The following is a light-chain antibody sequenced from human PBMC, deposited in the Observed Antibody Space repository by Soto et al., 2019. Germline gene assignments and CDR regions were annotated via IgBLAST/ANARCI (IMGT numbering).Light chain of an antibody. CDR1: SRDVGAYKY. J-gene: IGLJ3*02. Sequence: QSALTQPPSASGSPGQSVTISCTGTSRDVGAYKYVSWYQQYPGKAPKLMNYEVTKRPSGVPDRFSGSKSGNTASLTVSGLQAEDEADYYCTSYVGNDIWVFGGGTKVTVL. CDR3: TSYVGNDIWV. CDR2: EVT. V-gene: IGLV2-8*01.